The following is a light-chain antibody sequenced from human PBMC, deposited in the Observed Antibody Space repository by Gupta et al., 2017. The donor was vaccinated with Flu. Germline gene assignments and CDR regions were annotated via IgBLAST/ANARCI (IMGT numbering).Light chain of an antibody. Sequence: EIVITQSPVTLSVSPGERDTLSCRASQSVSSHLAWYQQKPGQAPRLLVYGASTRAPGIPARFSGSGSGTEFTLTISGLQSEDFAVYYCHQYDNEPQTFGQWTKVETK. CDR1: QSVSSH. CDR2: GAS. J-gene: IGKJ1*01. CDR3: HQYDNEPQT. V-gene: IGKV3D-15*01.